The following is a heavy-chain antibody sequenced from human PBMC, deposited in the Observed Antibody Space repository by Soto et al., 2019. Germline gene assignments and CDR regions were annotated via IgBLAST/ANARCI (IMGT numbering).Heavy chain of an antibody. V-gene: IGHV2-5*02. CDR1: GFSFSTSGVA. CDR3: AHRLRSSNGWGTFDY. CDR2: ICWDDDK. D-gene: IGHD3-16*01. J-gene: IGHJ4*02. Sequence: QITLKESGPTLVKPTQTLTLSCTFSGFSFSTSGVAVGWIRHPPGKALEWVAIICWDDDKRYLPSLKSRLTITKDTSNSQVVLTMTNMDPVDTATYYCAHRLRSSNGWGTFDYWGQGIVVTVSS.